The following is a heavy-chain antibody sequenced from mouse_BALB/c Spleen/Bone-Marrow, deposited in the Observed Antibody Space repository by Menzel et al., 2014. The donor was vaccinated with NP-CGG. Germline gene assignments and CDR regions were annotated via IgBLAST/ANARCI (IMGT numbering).Heavy chain of an antibody. CDR2: ISDGGSYT. D-gene: IGHD2-14*01. CDR3: ARDGDYTYAWFAY. J-gene: IGHJ3*01. CDR1: GFTFSDYY. V-gene: IGHV5-4*02. Sequence: EVQGVESGGGLVKPGGSLKLSCAAPGFTFSDYYMYWVRQTPEKRLEWVATISDGGSYTFYPDSVKGRFTISRDNAKNNLYLQMSSLKSEDTAMYYCARDGDYTYAWFAYWGQGTLVTVSA.